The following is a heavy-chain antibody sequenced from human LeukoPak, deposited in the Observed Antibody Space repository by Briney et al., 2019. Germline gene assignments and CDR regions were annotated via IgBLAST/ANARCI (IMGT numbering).Heavy chain of an antibody. CDR2: ISGSGTTM. CDR1: GLIFSSYE. J-gene: IGHJ4*02. D-gene: IGHD1-26*01. V-gene: IGHV3-48*03. CDR3: ARDPPTSGAFEY. Sequence: PGGSLRLSCAASGLIFSSYEMNWVRQAPGKGPEWVSYISGSGTTMYYGDSVKGRFTVSRDNAKNSLYLQMNSLRAEDTAVYYCARDPPTSGAFEYWGQGTLVTVSS.